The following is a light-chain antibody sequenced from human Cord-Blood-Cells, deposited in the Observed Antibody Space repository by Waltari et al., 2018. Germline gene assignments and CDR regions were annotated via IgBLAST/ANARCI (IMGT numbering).Light chain of an antibody. CDR1: SLRTYH. CDR2: GKN. J-gene: IGLJ2*01. V-gene: IGLV3-19*01. Sequence: SSELTQDPAVSVALGQTVSLTCHGASLRTYHATWYQQKPGQAPVLVIYGKNNRPSGIPDRFSGSSSGNTASLTITGAQAEDEADYYCNTRDSSGKAVFGGGTKLTVL. CDR3: NTRDSSGKAV.